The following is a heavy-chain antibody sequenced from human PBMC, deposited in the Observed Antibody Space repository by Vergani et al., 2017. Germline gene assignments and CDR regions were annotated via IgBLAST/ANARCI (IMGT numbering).Heavy chain of an antibody. J-gene: IGHJ4*02. D-gene: IGHD5-18*01. CDR2: INHSGST. V-gene: IGHV4-34*01. CDR3: ARGRRGYSYGAFDY. CDR1: GGSFSGYY. Sequence: QVQLQQWGAGLLKPSETLSLTCAVYGGSFSGYYWSWIRQPPGKGLEWIGEINHSGSTNYNPSLKSRVTISVDTSKNQFSLKLSSVTAADTAVNYCARGRRGYSYGAFDYWGQGTLVTVSS.